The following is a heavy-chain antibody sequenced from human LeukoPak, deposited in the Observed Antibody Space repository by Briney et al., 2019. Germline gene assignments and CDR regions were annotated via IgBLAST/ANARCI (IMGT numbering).Heavy chain of an antibody. V-gene: IGHV3-64D*09. CDR1: GFTFSSYA. Sequence: GGSLRLSCSASGFTFSSYAMHWVRQAPGKGLDYVSTISGNGGSTYYADSVKGRFTISRDNSKNTLYLQMSSLRAEDTAVYYCVKDKWIDHWGQGTLVTVSS. CDR3: VKDKWIDH. D-gene: IGHD2-8*01. CDR2: ISGNGGST. J-gene: IGHJ4*02.